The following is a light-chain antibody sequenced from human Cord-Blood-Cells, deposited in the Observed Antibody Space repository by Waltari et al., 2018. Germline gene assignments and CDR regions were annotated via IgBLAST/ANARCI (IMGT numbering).Light chain of an antibody. CDR1: SSDVGSYNL. Sequence: QSALTQPASVSGSPGQSITISCTGPSSDVGSYNLVSCYQQHPGKAPKLRIYEGSKRPSGVSNRFSGSKSGNTASLTISGLQAEDEADYYCCSYAGSSTYVFGTGTKVTVL. J-gene: IGLJ1*01. CDR3: CSYAGSSTYV. V-gene: IGLV2-23*01. CDR2: EGS.